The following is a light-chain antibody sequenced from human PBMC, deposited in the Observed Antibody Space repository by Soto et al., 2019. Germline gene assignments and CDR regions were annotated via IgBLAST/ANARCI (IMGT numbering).Light chain of an antibody. CDR2: DVS. J-gene: IGLJ1*01. Sequence: QSVLTQPASVSGSPGQSITISCTGTSSDVGGYNYVSWYQQHPGKAPKLMIYDVSNRPSGVSIRFSGSNSGNTASLTFSGLQAEDEADYYCSSYTSSSTPYVFGTGTKVT. V-gene: IGLV2-14*01. CDR1: SSDVGGYNY. CDR3: SSYTSSSTPYV.